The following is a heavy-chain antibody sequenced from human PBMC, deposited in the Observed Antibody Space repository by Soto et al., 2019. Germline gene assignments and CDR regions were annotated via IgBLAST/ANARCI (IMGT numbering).Heavy chain of an antibody. V-gene: IGHV5-51*01. CDR1: VYSFDSYW. J-gene: IGHJ4*02. Sequence: GESLKISCKGSVYSFDSYWIAWVRQMPGKGLEWMGSIYPEDSDTTYSPSIQGQVTISADKSSTTVYLQWNTLKASDTAMYYCAKTDGYEFEYWGQGTQVTVSS. CDR2: IYPEDSDT. CDR3: AKTDGYEFEY. D-gene: IGHD5-18*01.